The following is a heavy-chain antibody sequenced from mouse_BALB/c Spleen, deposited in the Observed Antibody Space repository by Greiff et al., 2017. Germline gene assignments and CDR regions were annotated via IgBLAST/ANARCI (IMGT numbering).Heavy chain of an antibody. V-gene: IGHV2-6-7*01. J-gene: IGHJ4*01. Sequence: QVQLKESGPGLVAPSQSLSITCTVSGFSLTGYGVNWVRQPPGKGLEWLGMIWGDGSTDYNSALKSRLSISKDNSKSQVFLKMNSLQTDDTARYYCARYYGNPYYAMDYWGQGTSVTVSS. CDR1: GFSLTGYG. D-gene: IGHD2-1*01. CDR2: IWGDGST. CDR3: ARYYGNPYYAMDY.